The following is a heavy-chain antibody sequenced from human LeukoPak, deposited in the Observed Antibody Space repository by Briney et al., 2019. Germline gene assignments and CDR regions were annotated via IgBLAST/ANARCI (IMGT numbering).Heavy chain of an antibody. Sequence: ASVKVSCKASGYTFTSYDINWVRQATGQGLEWMGWMNPNSGNTGYAQKFQGRVTMTRNTSISTAYMELSRLRSDDTAVYYCARDPRRVVPAAPRPVWFDPWGQGTLVTVSS. CDR2: MNPNSGNT. V-gene: IGHV1-8*01. J-gene: IGHJ5*02. CDR1: GYTFTSYD. CDR3: ARDPRRVVPAAPRPVWFDP. D-gene: IGHD2-2*01.